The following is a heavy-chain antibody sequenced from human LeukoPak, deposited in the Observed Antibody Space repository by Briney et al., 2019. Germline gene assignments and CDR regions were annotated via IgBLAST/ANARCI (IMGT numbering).Heavy chain of an antibody. CDR2: INTGSGNT. Sequence: ASVKVSCKASGYTFTGYALHWVRQAPGQGLEWMGWINTGSGNTKYSQRFQDRVTITMDTSASTGYMELSSLISEDTAIYYCARDSAFADYWGQGTLVTVSS. J-gene: IGHJ4*02. CDR3: ARDSAFADY. CDR1: GYTFTGYA. D-gene: IGHD3-3*02. V-gene: IGHV1-3*04.